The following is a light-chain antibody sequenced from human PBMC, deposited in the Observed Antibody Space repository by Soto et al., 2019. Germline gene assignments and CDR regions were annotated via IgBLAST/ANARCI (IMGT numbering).Light chain of an antibody. CDR3: QQYGSSPRT. J-gene: IGKJ1*01. CDR1: QNVASSY. V-gene: IGKV3-20*01. Sequence: EIVLTQSPGTLSLSPGERATLSCRASQNVASSYLAWYQQKPGQAPRLLIYGSSIRGAGIPDRFSGSGSGTDFTLTISRLDPEDFAVYFCQQYGSSPRTFGQGTRWIS. CDR2: GSS.